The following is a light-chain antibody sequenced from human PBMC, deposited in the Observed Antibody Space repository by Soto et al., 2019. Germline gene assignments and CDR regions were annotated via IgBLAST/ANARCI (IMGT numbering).Light chain of an antibody. CDR2: GVS. Sequence: EIVMTQSPVTLSVSPGERAILSCRASQSVSSNLAWYQQKPGQAPRLLIYGVSTRATGIPARFSGSGSGTEFTLTISSLHSEDFAVYYCQQYNNWPGTFGQGTKVEIK. CDR1: QSVSSN. V-gene: IGKV3-15*01. CDR3: QQYNNWPGT. J-gene: IGKJ1*01.